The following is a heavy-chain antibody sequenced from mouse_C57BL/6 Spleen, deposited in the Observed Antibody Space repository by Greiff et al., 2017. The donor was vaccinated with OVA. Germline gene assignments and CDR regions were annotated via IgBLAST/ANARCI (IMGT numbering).Heavy chain of an antibody. D-gene: IGHD1-1*01. Sequence: QVQLQQSGAELVKPGASVKLSCKASGYTFTSYWMQWVKQRPGQGLEWIGEIDPSDSYTNYNQKFKGKATLTVDTSSSTAYMQLSSLTSEDSAVYYCLSGSSPYYYAMDYWGQGTSVTVSS. J-gene: IGHJ4*01. CDR3: LSGSSPYYYAMDY. V-gene: IGHV1-50*01. CDR1: GYTFTSYW. CDR2: IDPSDSYT.